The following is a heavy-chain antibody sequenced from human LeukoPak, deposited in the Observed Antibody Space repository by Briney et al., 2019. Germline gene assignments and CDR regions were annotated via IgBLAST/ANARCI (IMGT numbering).Heavy chain of an antibody. CDR2: INPNSGGT. Sequence: ASVKVSCKASGYTFTGYYMQWVRQAPGQGLEWMGWINPNSGGTNYAQKFQGRVTMTRDTSISTAYMELSSLRSDDTAVYYCARGNDYGDYFDYWGQGTLVTVSS. D-gene: IGHD4-17*01. J-gene: IGHJ4*02. CDR1: GYTFTGYY. CDR3: ARGNDYGDYFDY. V-gene: IGHV1-2*02.